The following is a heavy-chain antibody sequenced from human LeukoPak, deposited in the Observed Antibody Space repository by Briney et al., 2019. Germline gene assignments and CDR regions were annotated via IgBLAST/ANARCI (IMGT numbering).Heavy chain of an antibody. V-gene: IGHV3-9*01. D-gene: IGHD3-22*01. Sequence: GGSLRLSCAASGFTFDDYAMHWVRQAPGKGLEWVSGISWNSGSIGYADSVKGRFTISRDNAKHSLYLQMNSLRAEDTALYYCAKATTHYYDSSGYAFDIWGQGTMVTVSS. J-gene: IGHJ3*02. CDR3: AKATTHYYDSSGYAFDI. CDR2: ISWNSGSI. CDR1: GFTFDDYA.